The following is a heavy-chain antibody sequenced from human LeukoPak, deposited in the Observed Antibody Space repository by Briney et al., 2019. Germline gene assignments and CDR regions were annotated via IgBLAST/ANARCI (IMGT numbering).Heavy chain of an antibody. CDR2: YDPAHSDT. D-gene: IGHD6-6*01. CDR1: GYSLSEVS. J-gene: IGHJ6*03. V-gene: IGHV1-24*01. Sequence: PGASVKVSCKVSGYSLSEVSMHWVRQAPGQGLEWMGGYDPAHSDTFYAQKFQGRVTMTEDTSTDTAYKELSSLRSEDTAVYYCATRGVRISSSSGYYYYYYMDVWGKGTAVTVSS. CDR3: ATRGVRISSSSGYYYYYYMDV.